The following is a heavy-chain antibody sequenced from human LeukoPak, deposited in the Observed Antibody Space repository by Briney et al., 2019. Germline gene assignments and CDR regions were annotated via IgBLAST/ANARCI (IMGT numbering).Heavy chain of an antibody. Sequence: PGGSLRLSCAASGFTFSSYAMRWVRQAPGKGLEWVSAISGSGGSTYYADSVKGRFTISRDNSKNTLYLQMNSLRAEDTAVYYCAKVSGIAAAGTLGYWGQGTLVTVSS. D-gene: IGHD6-13*01. CDR1: GFTFSSYA. CDR2: ISGSGGST. CDR3: AKVSGIAAAGTLGY. J-gene: IGHJ4*02. V-gene: IGHV3-23*01.